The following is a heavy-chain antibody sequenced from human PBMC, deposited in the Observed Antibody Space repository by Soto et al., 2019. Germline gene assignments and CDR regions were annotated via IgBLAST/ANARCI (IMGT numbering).Heavy chain of an antibody. J-gene: IGHJ4*02. CDR3: ARYMKTKNFDY. V-gene: IGHV4-39*01. Sequence: PSETLSLTCTVSGGSISSRDYFWAWIRQPPRKGLEWIGSIFYSGTTYYNPSLKSRVTVSVDTSKNQFSLTLSSVTAADTAVYYCARYMKTKNFDYWGQGTLVTVSS. CDR2: IFYSGTT. CDR1: GGSISSRDYF.